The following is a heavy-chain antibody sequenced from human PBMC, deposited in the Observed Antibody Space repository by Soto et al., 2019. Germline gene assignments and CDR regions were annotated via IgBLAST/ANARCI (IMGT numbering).Heavy chain of an antibody. CDR3: ARRDTAMVYFDY. J-gene: IGHJ4*02. Sequence: GDSLTLSCQGSGYSFTSYWISWVRQPPGNCLEWMGRLDPSDSYTTYSPSFQGHVTISADKSISTAYLQGSSRKASDTAMYYCARRDTAMVYFDYSGERTLFTVAS. CDR2: LDPSDSYT. V-gene: IGHV5-10-1*01. CDR1: GYSFTSYW. D-gene: IGHD5-18*01.